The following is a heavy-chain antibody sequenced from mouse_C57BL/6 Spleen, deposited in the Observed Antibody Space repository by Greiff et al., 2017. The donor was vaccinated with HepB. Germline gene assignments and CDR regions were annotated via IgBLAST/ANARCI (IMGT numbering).Heavy chain of an antibody. D-gene: IGHD3-3*01. Sequence: VMLVESGPELVKPGASVKISCKASGYAFSSSWMNWVKQRPGKGLEWIGRIYPGDGDTNYNGKFKGKATLTADKSSSTAYMQLSSLTSEDSAVYFCARGGWEYYFDYWGQGTTLTVSS. V-gene: IGHV1-82*01. CDR1: GYAFSSSW. J-gene: IGHJ2*01. CDR3: ARGGWEYYFDY. CDR2: IYPGDGDT.